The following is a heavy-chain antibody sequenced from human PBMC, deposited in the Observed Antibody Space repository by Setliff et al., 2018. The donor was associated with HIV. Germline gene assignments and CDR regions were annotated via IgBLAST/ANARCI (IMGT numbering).Heavy chain of an antibody. D-gene: IGHD2-2*01. CDR2: VYHTGST. V-gene: IGHV4-38-2*01. Sequence: WGWIRQPPGKGLEWIGNVYHTGSTYYNPSLKSRVTISVDTSKNQFSLKLSSVIAADTAVYYCARHAAGPDGPFDYWGQGTLVTVSS. J-gene: IGHJ4*02. CDR3: ARHAAGPDGPFDY.